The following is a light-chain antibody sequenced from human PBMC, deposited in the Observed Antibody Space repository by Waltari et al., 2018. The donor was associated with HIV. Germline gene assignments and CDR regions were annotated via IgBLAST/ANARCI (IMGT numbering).Light chain of an antibody. V-gene: IGKV3-15*01. CDR3: QQYNIFPLT. J-gene: IGKJ4*01. CDR2: RAS. CDR1: ETIRSN. Sequence: EIVMTQSPATLPVSPGERVTLSCRASETIRSNLAWYQQKPGQAPRPLIYRASSRATGIPARFSCSGSGTEFTLTISSLQSEDFALYYCQQYNIFPLTFGGGTKVEIK.